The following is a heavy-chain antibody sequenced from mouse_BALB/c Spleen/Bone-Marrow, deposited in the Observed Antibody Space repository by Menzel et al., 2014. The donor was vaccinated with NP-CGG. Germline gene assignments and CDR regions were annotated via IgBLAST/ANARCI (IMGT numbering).Heavy chain of an antibody. V-gene: IGHV1-69*02. CDR1: GYTFTNYW. CDR3: TRRDRYDYYGVDY. J-gene: IGHJ4*01. Sequence: QVQLQQSGAELVRPGASVKVSCKASGYTFTNYWINWVRQRPGQGLEWIGNTYPSDSYSNYNQKFKDKATLTVDKSSSTAYMQLSSPTSEDSAVYYCTRRDRYDYYGVDYWGQGTSVTVSS. D-gene: IGHD2-14*01. CDR2: TYPSDSYS.